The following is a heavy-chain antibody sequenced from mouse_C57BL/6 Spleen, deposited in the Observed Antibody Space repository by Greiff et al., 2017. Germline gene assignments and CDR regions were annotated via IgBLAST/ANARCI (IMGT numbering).Heavy chain of an antibody. J-gene: IGHJ2*01. CDR1: GYAFTNYL. CDR3: ARGGGYGSSYYFDY. V-gene: IGHV1-54*01. Sequence: VKLQESGAELVRPGTSVKVSCKASGYAFTNYLIEWVKQRPGQGLEWIGVINPGSGGTNYNEKFKGKATLTADKSSSTAYMQLSSLTSEDSAVYFCARGGGYGSSYYFDYWGQGTTLTVSS. CDR2: INPGSGGT. D-gene: IGHD1-1*01.